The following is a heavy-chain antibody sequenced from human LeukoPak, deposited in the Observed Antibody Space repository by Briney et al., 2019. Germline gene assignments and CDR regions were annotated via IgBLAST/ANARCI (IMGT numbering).Heavy chain of an antibody. D-gene: IGHD7-27*01. CDR2: MSPNSGDT. CDR1: GYTFTTHD. Sequence: ASVKVSCKASGYTFTTHDINWVREATGQGLEWLGWMSPNSGDTGYAQKFQGRVTMTSDSSISTAYMELSSLRSEDTAIYYCVRTPPNWGFDYWGQGTLVTVSS. CDR3: VRTPPNWGFDY. J-gene: IGHJ4*02. V-gene: IGHV1-8*01.